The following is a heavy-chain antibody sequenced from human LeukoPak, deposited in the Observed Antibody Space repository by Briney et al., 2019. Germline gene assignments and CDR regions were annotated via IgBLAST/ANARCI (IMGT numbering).Heavy chain of an antibody. CDR3: ARASYCSGGSCYSGY. CDR2: ISSGGNTI. CDR1: GFTFSSYS. J-gene: IGHJ4*02. D-gene: IGHD2-15*01. Sequence: GGSLRLSRAASGFTFSSYSMNWVRQAPGKGLEWVSYISSGGNTIYYADSVKGRFTISRDNAKNSLHLQMNSLRAEDTAVYYCARASYCSGGSCYSGYWGQGTLVTVSS. V-gene: IGHV3-48*01.